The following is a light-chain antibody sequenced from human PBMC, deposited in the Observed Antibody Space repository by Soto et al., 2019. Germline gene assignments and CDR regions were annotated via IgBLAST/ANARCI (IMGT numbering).Light chain of an antibody. CDR2: EVS. V-gene: IGLV2-14*01. J-gene: IGLJ3*02. CDR3: CSFSRGTPVWV. Sequence: QSVLTQPASVSGSPGQSITISCTGTNSDIGAHNHVSWYQQYPGKAPTIVIYEVSNRPSGVSNRFSGSKSGNTASLTISGLQSEDEAHYYCCSFSRGTPVWVFGGGTKLTVL. CDR1: NSDIGAHNH.